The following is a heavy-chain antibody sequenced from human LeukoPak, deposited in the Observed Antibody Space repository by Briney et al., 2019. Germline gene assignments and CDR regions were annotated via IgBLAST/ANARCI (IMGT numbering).Heavy chain of an antibody. CDR3: ARDITGSASDF. D-gene: IGHD1-20*01. Sequence: SETLSLTCAVYGGSFSGYSWSWIRQPPGKGLEWIGEINHSGSTNYNPSLKSRVIISVDTSKNQFSLKVSSVTAADTAVYYCARDITGSASDFWGQGTLVTVSS. J-gene: IGHJ4*02. CDR2: INHSGST. CDR1: GGSFSGYS. V-gene: IGHV4-34*01.